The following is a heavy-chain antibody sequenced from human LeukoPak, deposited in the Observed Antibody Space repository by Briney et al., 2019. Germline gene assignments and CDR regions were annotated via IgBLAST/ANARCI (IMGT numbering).Heavy chain of an antibody. CDR2: TSYGGST. D-gene: IGHD3-16*01. Sequence: SETLSLTCTVSGGSISGSCCYWGWIRQTPGKDLEWIGSTSYGGSTHYNPSFKSRVTVSVDTSNNQFFLNLSSVTAADTAVYYCSRTTGDSAIIAAHWGQGTLVTASS. CDR3: SRTTGDSAIIAAH. CDR1: GGSISGSCCY. V-gene: IGHV4-39*01. J-gene: IGHJ4*02.